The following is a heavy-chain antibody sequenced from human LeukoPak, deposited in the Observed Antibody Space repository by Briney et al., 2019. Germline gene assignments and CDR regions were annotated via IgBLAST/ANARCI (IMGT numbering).Heavy chain of an antibody. CDR2: MNPNSGNT. Sequence: GASVKVSCKASGYTFTSYGISWVRQAPGQGLEWMGWMNPNSGNTGYAQKFQGRVTITRNTSISTAYMELSSLRSEDTAVYYCASAHLRFLEWLPPPTAHYMDVWGKGTTVTVSS. D-gene: IGHD3-3*01. V-gene: IGHV1-8*03. CDR1: GYTFTSYG. CDR3: ASAHLRFLEWLPPPTAHYMDV. J-gene: IGHJ6*03.